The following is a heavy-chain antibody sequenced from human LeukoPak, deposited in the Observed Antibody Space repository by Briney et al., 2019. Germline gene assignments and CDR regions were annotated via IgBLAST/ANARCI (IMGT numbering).Heavy chain of an antibody. CDR3: ARHLSGVTGYTYGRGIDY. Sequence: PGGSLRLSCATSGFTFSTYWMSWVRQAPGKGREWVANIKKDGSEKYYVDSVKGRFTISRDNAKTSLYLQMNSLRAEDTAVYYCARHLSGVTGYTYGRGIDYWGQGTLVTVSS. CDR2: IKKDGSEK. D-gene: IGHD5-18*01. CDR1: GFTFSTYW. V-gene: IGHV3-7*01. J-gene: IGHJ4*02.